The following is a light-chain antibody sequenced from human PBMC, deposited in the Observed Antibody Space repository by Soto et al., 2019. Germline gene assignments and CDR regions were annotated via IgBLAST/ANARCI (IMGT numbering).Light chain of an antibody. CDR2: DVT. CDR1: SHNFGGFNF. V-gene: IGLV2-11*01. CDR3: SSYVDGDILI. J-gene: IGLJ2*01. Sequence: QSVLTQPRSVSGSLGQSVTISCSGTSHNFGGFNFVSWYQHPPDKAPKLIIYDVTKRPSGVPDRFSVSKSGTTASLTISGLQDADEADYYCSSYVDGDILIVGGGTKLTVL.